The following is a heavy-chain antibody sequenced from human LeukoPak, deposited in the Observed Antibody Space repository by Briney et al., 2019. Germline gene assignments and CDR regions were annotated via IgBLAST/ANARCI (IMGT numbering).Heavy chain of an antibody. V-gene: IGHV1-46*01. CDR2: INPSGGST. CDR1: RYTFTGYY. J-gene: IGHJ4*02. CDR3: AKSNGDTGDIDLRYFDWLLGGAFDY. D-gene: IGHD3-9*01. Sequence: RASVKVSCKASRYTFTGYYMHWVRQAPGQGLEWMGIINPSGGSTSYAQKFQGRVTMTRDTSTSTVYMELSSLRSEDTAVYYCAKSNGDTGDIDLRYFDWLLGGAFDYWGQGTLVTVSS.